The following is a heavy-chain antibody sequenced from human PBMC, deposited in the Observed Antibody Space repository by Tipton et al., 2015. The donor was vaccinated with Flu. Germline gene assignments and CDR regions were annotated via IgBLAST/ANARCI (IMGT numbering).Heavy chain of an antibody. V-gene: IGHV4-39*01. CDR3: ASRCGSCYNDAFDV. J-gene: IGHJ3*01. CDR1: GGSIRSTGSYY. D-gene: IGHD2-15*01. CDR2: LFSRGGD. Sequence: TLSLTCTVSGGSIRSTGSYYWGWVRQSPGGGLQWIGSLFSRGGDYYNLSFKSRASISVATSKNQFSLTLGYVTAADTAVYYCASRCGSCYNDAFDVWGQGPKVTVSS.